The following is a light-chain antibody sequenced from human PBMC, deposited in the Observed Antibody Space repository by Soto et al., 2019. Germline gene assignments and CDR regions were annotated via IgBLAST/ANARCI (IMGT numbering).Light chain of an antibody. V-gene: IGLV2-8*01. CDR3: SSYAGSNNPDV. J-gene: IGLJ1*01. CDR1: SSDVGGYNY. CDR2: EVS. Sequence: QSVLTQPPSASGSPGQSVTISCTGTSSDVGGYNYVSWYQQHPGKAPKLMIYEVSKRPSGVPDRFSGSKSGNTASLTVYGLQADDEADYYCSSYAGSNNPDVFGTGTQLTVL.